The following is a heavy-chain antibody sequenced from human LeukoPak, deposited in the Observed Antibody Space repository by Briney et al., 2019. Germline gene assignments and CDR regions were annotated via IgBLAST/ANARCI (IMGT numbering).Heavy chain of an antibody. D-gene: IGHD3-22*01. J-gene: IGHJ4*02. CDR1: GFTFSSYA. CDR3: ATGVHYYDSSGYFPPGY. CDR2: ISGSGGST. V-gene: IGHV3-23*01. Sequence: QSGGSLRLSCAASGFTFSSYAMSWVRQAPGKGLEWVSAISGSGGSTYYADSVKGRFTISRDNSKNTLYLQMNSLRAEDTAVYYCATGVHYYDSSGYFPPGYWGQGTLVTVSS.